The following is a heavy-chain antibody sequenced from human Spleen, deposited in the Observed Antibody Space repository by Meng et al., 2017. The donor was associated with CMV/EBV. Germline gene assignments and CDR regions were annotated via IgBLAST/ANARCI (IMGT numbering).Heavy chain of an antibody. V-gene: IGHV3-11*01. J-gene: IGHJ4*02. CDR1: RFTFSDYY. Sequence: GESLKISCAASRFTFSDYYMSWIRQAPGKGQEWVSYISSSGSTIYYADSVKGRFTISRDNAKNSLYLQMNSLRAEDTAVYYCARAGAFWSGYYRGHCYFDYWGQGTLVTVSS. D-gene: IGHD3-3*01. CDR3: ARAGAFWSGYYRGHCYFDY. CDR2: ISSSGSTI.